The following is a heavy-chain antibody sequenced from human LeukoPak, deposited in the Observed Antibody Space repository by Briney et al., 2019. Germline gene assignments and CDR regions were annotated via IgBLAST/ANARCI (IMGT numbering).Heavy chain of an antibody. J-gene: IGHJ4*02. CDR2: VSSSSSYT. CDR1: GFTFSYYG. V-gene: IGHV3-11*03. CDR3: ARSPLYCSGGSCFDY. Sequence: PGGSLRLSCAASGFTFSYYGINWVRQAPEKGLEWVSYVSSSSSYTKYADSVKGRFTISRDNAKNSLYLQMNSLRAEDTAVYYCARSPLYCSGGSCFDYWGQGTLVTVSS. D-gene: IGHD2-15*01.